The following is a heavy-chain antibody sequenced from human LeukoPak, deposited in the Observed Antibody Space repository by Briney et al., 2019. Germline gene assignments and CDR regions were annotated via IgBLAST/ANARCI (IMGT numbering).Heavy chain of an antibody. CDR1: GFTFGSYW. V-gene: IGHV3-7*01. CDR2: IKQDGSEK. Sequence: GGSLRLSCAASGFTFGSYWMSWVRQAPGKGLEWVANIKQDGSEKYYVDSVKGRFTISRDNAKNSLYLQMNSLRAEDTAVYYCLTTDDAFDIWGQGTMVTVSS. D-gene: IGHD4-11*01. J-gene: IGHJ3*02. CDR3: LTTDDAFDI.